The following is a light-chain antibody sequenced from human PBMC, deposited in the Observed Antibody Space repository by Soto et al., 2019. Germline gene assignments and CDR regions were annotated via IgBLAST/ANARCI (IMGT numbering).Light chain of an antibody. CDR2: DVS. Sequence: QSAMTQPRSVSGSPGLSVTMSCTGTSSDVGGYNYVSWYQHHPGEAPKLMIYDVSERPSGVPDRFSGSKSGNTASLTISGLQADDEAEYYCCSYRGMYTWVFGGGTKLTVL. CDR1: SSDVGGYNY. J-gene: IGLJ3*02. V-gene: IGLV2-11*01. CDR3: CSYRGMYTWV.